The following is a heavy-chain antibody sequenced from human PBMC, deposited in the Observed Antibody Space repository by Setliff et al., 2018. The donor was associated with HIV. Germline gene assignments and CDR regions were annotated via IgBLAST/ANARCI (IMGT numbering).Heavy chain of an antibody. V-gene: IGHV1-46*01. Sequence: ASVKVSCKPSGYSFTNHYTHWVRQAPGQGLEWMGVINPTGGSTRNTQKFQGRVAMTRDTSTSTVYMELSSLRSEDTAVYYCARYSPRGYTLTGPYWGQGTLVTVSS. D-gene: IGHD6-25*01. CDR1: GYSFTNHY. CDR2: INPTGGST. CDR3: ARYSPRGYTLTGPY. J-gene: IGHJ4*02.